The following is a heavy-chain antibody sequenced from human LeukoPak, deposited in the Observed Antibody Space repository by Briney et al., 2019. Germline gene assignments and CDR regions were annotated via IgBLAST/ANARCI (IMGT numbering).Heavy chain of an antibody. D-gene: IGHD3-3*01. CDR1: GGTFSSYA. Sequence: ASVKVSCKASGGTFSSYAISWVRQAPGQGLEWMGRIIPILGIANYAQKFQGRVTITADKSTSTAYMELSSLRSEDTAVYYCATLLEWLPYYYYGMDVWGQGTTATVSS. J-gene: IGHJ6*02. V-gene: IGHV1-69*04. CDR3: ATLLEWLPYYYYGMDV. CDR2: IIPILGIA.